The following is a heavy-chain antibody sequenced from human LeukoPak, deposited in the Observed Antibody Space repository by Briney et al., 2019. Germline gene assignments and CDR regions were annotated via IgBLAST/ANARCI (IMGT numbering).Heavy chain of an antibody. J-gene: IGHJ4*02. CDR1: GFSFSDYY. CDR3: ARVPTGNGFD. V-gene: IGHV3-11*01. D-gene: IGHD1-1*01. Sequence: GRSLSLSRAASGFSFSDYYMTWIRQAPGKGLEWVSYINGTGRTIYYADSVKGRFTISRDNAENSLYLQMNSLRAEDTAVYYCARVPTGNGFDWRQGTLDTVSS. CDR2: INGTGRTI.